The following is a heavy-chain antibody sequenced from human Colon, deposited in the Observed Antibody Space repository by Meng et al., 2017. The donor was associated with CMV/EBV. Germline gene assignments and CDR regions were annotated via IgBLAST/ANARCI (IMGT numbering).Heavy chain of an antibody. V-gene: IGHV3-21*01. CDR3: ARDSQEFTITNWLDP. J-gene: IGHJ5*02. CDR2: ISSSSSYI. D-gene: IGHD3-10*01. Sequence: GVSLRLSCAASGFTFSKYSINWVRPAPGKGLEWVSSISSSSSYIYYADSLKGRFTISRDNAKNSLYLQMTSLRAEDTAVYYCARDSQEFTITNWLDPWGQGTLVTVSS. CDR1: GFTFSKYS.